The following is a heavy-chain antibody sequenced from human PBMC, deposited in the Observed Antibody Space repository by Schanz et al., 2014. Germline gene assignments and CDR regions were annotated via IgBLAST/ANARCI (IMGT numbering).Heavy chain of an antibody. V-gene: IGHV3-33*01. CDR3: ARDGDFDD. CDR1: GFTFSSYG. CDR2: IWYDGSNK. J-gene: IGHJ4*02. Sequence: QVQLVESGGGVVQPGRSLRLSCAASGFTFSSYGMHWVRQAPGKGLEWVAIIWYDGSNKYYADSVKGRFTISRDNSKNTLSLQMSSLRAEDTAVYYCARDGDFDDWGQGTLVTVSS.